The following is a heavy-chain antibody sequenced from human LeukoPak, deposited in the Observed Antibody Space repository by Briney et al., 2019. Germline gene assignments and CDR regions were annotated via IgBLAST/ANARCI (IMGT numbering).Heavy chain of an antibody. V-gene: IGHV4-39*01. J-gene: IGHJ4*02. CDR3: ARGLASGYPPIPFDY. D-gene: IGHD3-3*01. CDR1: GYSISSTNYY. CDR2: IYYSGNT. Sequence: SETLSLTCTVSGYSISSTNYYCGWIRQPPGKGLEWIGSIYYSGNTYYNPSLKSRVTISVDTSKNQFSLSLDSVTAADTAVYYCARGLASGYPPIPFDYWGQGTLVTVSS.